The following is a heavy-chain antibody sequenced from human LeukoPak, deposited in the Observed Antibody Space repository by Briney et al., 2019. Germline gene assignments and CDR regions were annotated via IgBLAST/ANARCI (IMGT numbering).Heavy chain of an antibody. CDR2: ISSSSSYI. Sequence: GGSLRLSCAASGFTFSSYSMNWVRQAPGKGLEWVSSISSSSSYIYYADSVKGRFTISRDNAKNTLYLQMNSLRAEDTAVYYCARDWFHAIDYWGQGTLVAVSS. CDR1: GFTFSSYS. V-gene: IGHV3-21*01. D-gene: IGHD2/OR15-2a*01. CDR3: ARDWFHAIDY. J-gene: IGHJ4*02.